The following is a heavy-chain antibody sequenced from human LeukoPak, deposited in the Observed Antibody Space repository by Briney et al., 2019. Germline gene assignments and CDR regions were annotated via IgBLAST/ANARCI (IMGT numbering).Heavy chain of an antibody. CDR3: GRGSVGFGELNY. D-gene: IGHD3-10*01. CDR2: ISYDGSNK. V-gene: IGHV3-30-3*01. Sequence: GGSLRLSCAASGFTFSSYAMHWVRQAPGKGLEWVAVISYDGSNKFYADSVKGRFTLSRDNSKNTLYLQMNSLRIEDTAVYYCGRGSVGFGELNYWGQGTLVTVSS. J-gene: IGHJ4*02. CDR1: GFTFSSYA.